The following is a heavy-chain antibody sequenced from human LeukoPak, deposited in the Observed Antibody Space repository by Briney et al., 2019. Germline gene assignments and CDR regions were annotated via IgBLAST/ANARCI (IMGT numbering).Heavy chain of an antibody. CDR1: GFTFSSYA. CDR2: IGGDGRGR. D-gene: IGHD4/OR15-4a*01. CDR3: ARDRRPSVYGGLDN. Sequence: PGGSLRLSCAASGFTFSSYAMTWVRQAPGKGLEWVSAIGGDGRGRDYADSVKGRFTISRDNAKNSLFLQMDSLRAEDTAVYYCARDRRPSVYGGLDNWGQGTLVTVSS. V-gene: IGHV3-21*06. J-gene: IGHJ4*02.